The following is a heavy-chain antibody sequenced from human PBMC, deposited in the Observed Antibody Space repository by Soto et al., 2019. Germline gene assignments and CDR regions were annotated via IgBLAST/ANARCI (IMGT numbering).Heavy chain of an antibody. CDR3: AKDIVVVVAAEGMDV. Sequence: PGGSLRLSCAASGFTFSSYGMHWVRQAPGKGLEWVAVISYDGSNKYYADSVKGRFTISRDNSKNTLYLQMNSLRAEDTAVYYCAKDIVVVVAAEGMDVWGQGTTVTVSS. CDR1: GFTFSSYG. D-gene: IGHD2-15*01. V-gene: IGHV3-30*18. J-gene: IGHJ6*02. CDR2: ISYDGSNK.